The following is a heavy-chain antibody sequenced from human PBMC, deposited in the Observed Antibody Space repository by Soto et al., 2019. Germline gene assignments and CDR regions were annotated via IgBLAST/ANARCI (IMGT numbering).Heavy chain of an antibody. D-gene: IGHD3-22*01. J-gene: IGHJ3*02. CDR2: IRGSGGST. Sequence: PRGSLRISCAASGFTFSSYAMRWVRPAPGKGMEWDSAIRGSGGSTYYADSVKGRFTIARDNAKNTLYLQMNSLRAEDTDVYYCASKIVVVTRDDAFDIWGQGTMVTVSS. CDR3: ASKIVVVTRDDAFDI. V-gene: IGHV3-23*01. CDR1: GFTFSSYA.